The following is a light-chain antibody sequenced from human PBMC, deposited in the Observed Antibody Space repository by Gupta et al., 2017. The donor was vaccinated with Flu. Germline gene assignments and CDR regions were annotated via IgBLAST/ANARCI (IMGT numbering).Light chain of an antibody. J-gene: IGLJ2*01. V-gene: IGLV3-1*01. CDR2: ENY. CDR3: QAWDTNTAEVV. Sequence: GQTASITCSGDELGDKYTFWYQQKPGQSPVLVIFENYRRPSGIPERFSGSTSGNTATLTISGTPAMDEADYYCQAWDTNTAEVVFGGGTKLTVL. CDR1: ELGDKY.